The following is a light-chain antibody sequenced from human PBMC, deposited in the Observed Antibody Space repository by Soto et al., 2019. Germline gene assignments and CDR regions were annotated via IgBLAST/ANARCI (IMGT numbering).Light chain of an antibody. J-gene: IGKJ4*01. V-gene: IGKV3-20*01. CDR1: QTVGSKF. CDR3: QHYDGYPLA. CDR2: DAS. Sequence: ELVLTQSPGTLSLSPGDRATLSCRASQTVGSKFLAWYQHRPGQTPMLLMYDASSMVTGVPDRFSGSGSGTDFTLTINRLEPEDFAVYYCQHYDGYPLAFGEGTKVEIK.